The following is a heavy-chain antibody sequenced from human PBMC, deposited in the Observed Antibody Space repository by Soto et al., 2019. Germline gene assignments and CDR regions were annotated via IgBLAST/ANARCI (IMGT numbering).Heavy chain of an antibody. Sequence: QVQLVQSGAEVKKPGSSVKVSCKASGGTFSRYTITWVRQAPGQGLEWMGGITPMFGTPNYAQKFQGRVTITAAESTSTAYMELSSLRSEDTAMYYCARDATLYDSSAYYYLYWGQGTLVTVSS. J-gene: IGHJ4*02. CDR1: GGTFSRYT. V-gene: IGHV1-69*01. CDR3: ARDATLYDSSAYYYLY. CDR2: ITPMFGTP. D-gene: IGHD3-22*01.